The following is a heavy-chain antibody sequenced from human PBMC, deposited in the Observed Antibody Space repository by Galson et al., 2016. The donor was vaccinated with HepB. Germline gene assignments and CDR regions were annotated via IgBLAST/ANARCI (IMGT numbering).Heavy chain of an antibody. Sequence: SLRLSCAASGFIFSSYTMNWVRQAPGKGMEWVSAISNSGSTTYYADSVKGRFTISRDNSKNTLYLQMNSLRVEDTALYYCAKEFVATGAVVGDYWGQGTLVTVSS. D-gene: IGHD2-21*01. CDR3: AKEFVATGAVVGDY. V-gene: IGHV3-23*01. J-gene: IGHJ4*02. CDR2: ISNSGSTT. CDR1: GFIFSSYT.